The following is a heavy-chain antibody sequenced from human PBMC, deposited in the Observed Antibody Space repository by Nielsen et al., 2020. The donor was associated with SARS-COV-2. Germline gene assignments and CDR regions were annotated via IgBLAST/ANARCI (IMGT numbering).Heavy chain of an antibody. CDR3: ARVNTGRITMIVVVEYFDY. CDR2: FNPSSGGT. Sequence: ASVKVSCKASGYTFTAYYIHWVRQAPGQGLEWMGWFNPSSGGTKYAQKFQGRVTTTRDMSVNTAYMDLSGLTSDDTAVYYCARVNTGRITMIVVVEYFDYWGQGTPVTVSS. J-gene: IGHJ4*02. CDR1: GYTFTAYY. V-gene: IGHV1-2*02. D-gene: IGHD3-22*01.